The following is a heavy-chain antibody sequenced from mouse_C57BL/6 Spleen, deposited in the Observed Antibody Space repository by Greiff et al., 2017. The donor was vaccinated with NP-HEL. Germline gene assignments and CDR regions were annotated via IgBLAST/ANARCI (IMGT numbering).Heavy chain of an antibody. J-gene: IGHJ4*01. CDR3: TRDPSNWDGNAMDY. CDR1: GFTFSSYA. CDR2: ISSGGDYI. V-gene: IGHV5-9-1*02. D-gene: IGHD4-1*01. Sequence: EVMLVESGEGLVKPGGSLKLSCAASGFTFSSYAMSWVRQTPEKRLEWVAYISSGGDYIYYADTVKGRFTISRDNARNTLYLQMSSLKSEDTAMYYGTRDPSNWDGNAMDYWGQGTSVTVSS.